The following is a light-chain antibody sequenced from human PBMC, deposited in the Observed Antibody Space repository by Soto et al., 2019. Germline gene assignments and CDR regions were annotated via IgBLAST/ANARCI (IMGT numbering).Light chain of an antibody. J-gene: IGLJ2*01. CDR2: RNN. CDR1: RYNIGSNT. CDR3: AAWDDSQDGDVV. Sequence: QSVLTQPPSASGTPGQRVTISCSGSRYNIGSNTVSWYQQVPGTAPRLLLYRNNLRPSGVPDRFSGSKSDTSASLAISGLPYEDEADYYCAAWDDSQDGDVVFGGGTKLTVL. V-gene: IGLV1-44*01.